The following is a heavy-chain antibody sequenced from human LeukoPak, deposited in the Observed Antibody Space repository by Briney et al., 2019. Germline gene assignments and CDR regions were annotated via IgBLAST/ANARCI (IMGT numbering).Heavy chain of an antibody. Sequence: GSLRLSCAASGFSVSSTYMNWVRQPPGKGLEWIGSIYDSGSTYYNPSLKSRVTISVDTSKNQFSLKLNSVTAADTAMYYCQSRFLEWLLDYWGQGTLVTVSS. CDR3: QSRFLEWLLDY. V-gene: IGHV4-39*01. CDR1: GFSVSSTY. J-gene: IGHJ4*02. CDR2: IYDSGST. D-gene: IGHD3-3*01.